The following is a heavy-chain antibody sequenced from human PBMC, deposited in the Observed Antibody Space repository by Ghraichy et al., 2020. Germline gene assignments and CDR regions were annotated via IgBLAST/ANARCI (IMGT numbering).Heavy chain of an antibody. V-gene: IGHV3-53*01. J-gene: IGHJ4*02. Sequence: LSLTCAASGFTVSSSFMSWVRQAPGKGLEWVSVLYSGGATYYADSVKGRFTISRDNFKNTLYLQMNSLRADDTAVYYCSRDFSSSAGEGFDYWGQGTLVTVSS. CDR3: SRDFSSSAGEGFDY. CDR1: GFTVSSSF. CDR2: LYSGGAT. D-gene: IGHD6-6*01.